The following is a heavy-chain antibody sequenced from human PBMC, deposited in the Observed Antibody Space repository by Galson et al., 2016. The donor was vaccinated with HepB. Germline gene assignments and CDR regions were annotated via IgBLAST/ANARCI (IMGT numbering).Heavy chain of an antibody. CDR3: ARVHYDYGSPSCIDS. V-gene: IGHV4-59*01. CDR2: IYYSGNT. Sequence: SETLSLTCTVSGGSMSTYYWSWIRQPPGKGLEWIAFIYYSGNTNYNPSLESRVTISVDTSKSQFSLKLNYVTTADTAVYYCARVHYDYGSPSCIDSWGRGILVTVS. J-gene: IGHJ4*01. CDR1: GGSMSTYY. D-gene: IGHD3-10*01.